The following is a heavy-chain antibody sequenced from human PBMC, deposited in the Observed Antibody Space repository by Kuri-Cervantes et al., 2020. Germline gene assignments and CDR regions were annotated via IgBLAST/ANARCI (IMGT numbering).Heavy chain of an antibody. V-gene: IGHV3-53*01. Sequence: GESLKISCGASGLTFNHAWMSWVRQAPGKGLEWVSVIYSGGSTYYADSVKGRFTISRDNSKNTLYLQMNSLRAEDTAVYYCAGGSSFDYWGQGTLVTVSS. CDR1: GLTFNHAW. CDR2: IYSGGST. D-gene: IGHD2-15*01. CDR3: AGGSSFDY. J-gene: IGHJ4*02.